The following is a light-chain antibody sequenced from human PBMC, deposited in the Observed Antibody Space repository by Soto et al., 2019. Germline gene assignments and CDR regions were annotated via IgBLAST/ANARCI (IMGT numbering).Light chain of an antibody. CDR2: DVS. Sequence: QSVLTQPASVSGSPGQSITISCTGTSSDVGGYNYVSWYQQHPGKAPKLMIYDVSNRPSAVSNRFSGSKSDNTASLAISGLQAENEADYYCSSYTSTSAVVFGGGTKLTVL. V-gene: IGLV2-14*01. J-gene: IGLJ2*01. CDR3: SSYTSTSAVV. CDR1: SSDVGGYNY.